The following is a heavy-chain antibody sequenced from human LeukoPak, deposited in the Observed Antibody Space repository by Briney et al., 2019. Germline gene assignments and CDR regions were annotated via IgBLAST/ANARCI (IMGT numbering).Heavy chain of an antibody. D-gene: IGHD6-13*01. V-gene: IGHV3-23*01. J-gene: IGHJ4*02. Sequence: GGSLRLSCAASGFTFGNYAMSWVRQAPGKGLEWVSTISGSGGSTSYADSVKGRFTISRDNSKNALYLQMNSLRDEDTAVYYCAKVSAAAGTWTFDYWGQGTLVTVSS. CDR2: ISGSGGST. CDR1: GFTFGNYA. CDR3: AKVSAAAGTWTFDY.